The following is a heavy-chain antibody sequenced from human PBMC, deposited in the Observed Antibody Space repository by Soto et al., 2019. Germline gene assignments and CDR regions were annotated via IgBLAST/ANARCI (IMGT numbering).Heavy chain of an antibody. CDR1: GGSINNNNYY. CDR3: AKVVVEATRHTDFAS. CDR2: IYHDGST. J-gene: IGHJ4*02. D-gene: IGHD2-15*01. V-gene: IGHV4-39*02. Sequence: SETLSLTCTVSGGSINNNNYYWAWIRQPPGKGLAWVASIYHDGSTYYNMSLKSRVTISRDTSKNQFSLRLTSVTAADTAVYYCAKVVVEATRHTDFASWGQGPLVTGSS.